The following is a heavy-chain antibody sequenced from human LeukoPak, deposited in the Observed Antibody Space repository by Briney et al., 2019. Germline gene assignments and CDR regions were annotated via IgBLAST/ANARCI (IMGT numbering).Heavy chain of an antibody. CDR2: IKQDGSEK. V-gene: IGHV3-7*01. CDR3: AKDRGPNILTGYYAFDI. J-gene: IGHJ3*02. Sequence: GGSLRLSCAASGFTFSTYWMSWVRQAPGKGLEWLANIKQDGSEKYYVDSVKGRFTIFRDNAKNSLYLQMSSLRAEDTAVYYCAKDRGPNILTGYYAFDIWGPGTMVTVSS. D-gene: IGHD3-9*01. CDR1: GFTFSTYW.